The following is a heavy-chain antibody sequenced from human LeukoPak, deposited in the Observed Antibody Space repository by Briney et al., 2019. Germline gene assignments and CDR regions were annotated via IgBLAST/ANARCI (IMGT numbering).Heavy chain of an antibody. V-gene: IGHV4-59*08. CDR1: GGSISSYY. D-gene: IGHD2-2*02. CDR3: ARRYTNSWFFDY. CDR2: VYYTGNS. J-gene: IGHJ4*02. Sequence: PSETLSLTCTVSGGSISSYYWSWIRQPPGKGLEWLGYVYYTGNSNYNPSLESRVTMSLDTSTNQYSLRLSSVTAADTAVYYCARRYTNSWFFDYWGQGALVTVSS.